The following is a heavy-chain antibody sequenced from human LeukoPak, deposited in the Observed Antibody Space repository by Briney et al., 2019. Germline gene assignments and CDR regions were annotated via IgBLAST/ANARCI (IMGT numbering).Heavy chain of an antibody. V-gene: IGHV4-4*02. D-gene: IGHD4-17*01. CDR1: GGSISSDNW. CDR3: AREVGGDFDALDY. Sequence: PSETLSLTCAVSGGSISSDNWWSWVRQPPGKGLQWIGEIFRSGSTNYNPSLKRRVTISVDNSKNQLSLTLTSVTAADTAVYYCAREVGGDFDALDYWGQGTLVTVSS. J-gene: IGHJ4*02. CDR2: IFRSGST.